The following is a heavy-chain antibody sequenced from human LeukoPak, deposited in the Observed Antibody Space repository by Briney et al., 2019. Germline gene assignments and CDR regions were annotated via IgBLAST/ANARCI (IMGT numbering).Heavy chain of an antibody. CDR3: ARDKGIVGATNEPDAFDI. CDR2: INHSGST. J-gene: IGHJ3*02. Sequence: SETLSLTCAVYGGSFSGYYWSWIRQPPGKGLEWIGEINHSGSTNYNPSLKSRVTISVDTSKNQFSLKLSSVTAADTAVYYCARDKGIVGATNEPDAFDIWGKGTMVTVSS. D-gene: IGHD1-26*01. V-gene: IGHV4-34*01. CDR1: GGSFSGYY.